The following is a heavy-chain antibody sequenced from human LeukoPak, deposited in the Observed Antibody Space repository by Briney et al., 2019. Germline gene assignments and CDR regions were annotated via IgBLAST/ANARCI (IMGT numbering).Heavy chain of an antibody. CDR1: GVSISSYY. J-gene: IGHJ4*02. CDR2: IYYSGST. D-gene: IGHD6-13*01. Sequence: SETLSLTCTVSGVSISSYYWSWIRQPPGKGLEWIGYIYYSGSTNYNPSLKSRVTISVDTSTNHYSLKLSSVTAADAAVYYCARGNIAAGGFDYWGQGTLVTVSS. CDR3: ARGNIAAGGFDY. V-gene: IGHV4-59*08.